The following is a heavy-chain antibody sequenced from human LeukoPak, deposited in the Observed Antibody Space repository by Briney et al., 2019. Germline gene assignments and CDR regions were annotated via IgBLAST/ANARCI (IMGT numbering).Heavy chain of an antibody. V-gene: IGHV3-48*02. D-gene: IGHD3-9*01. J-gene: IGHJ4*02. CDR3: VRDRDWAFDY. Sequence: GGSLRLSCAASGFTFRIYSMNWVRQAPGRGLEGVSYIGSSSTNIYYADSVKGRFTISRDDAKNSLYLQMNSLRDEDTAVYYCVRDRDWAFDYWGQGTLVTVSS. CDR2: IGSSSTNI. CDR1: GFTFRIYS.